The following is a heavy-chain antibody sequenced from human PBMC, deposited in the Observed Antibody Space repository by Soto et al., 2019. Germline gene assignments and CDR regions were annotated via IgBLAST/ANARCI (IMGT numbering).Heavy chain of an antibody. Sequence: EVQLVESGGGLVQPGGSLRHSCAASGFTFSSYDMHWVRQVAGKGLEWVSAIGVAGDTYYPDSVKGRFTISRENAKNSLYLQMNSLRAEDTAVYYCASGGWGSSWYEGGSRIDYWGQGTLVTVSS. CDR2: IGVAGDT. CDR3: ASGGWGSSWYEGGSRIDY. CDR1: GFTFSSYD. D-gene: IGHD6-13*01. V-gene: IGHV3-13*01. J-gene: IGHJ4*02.